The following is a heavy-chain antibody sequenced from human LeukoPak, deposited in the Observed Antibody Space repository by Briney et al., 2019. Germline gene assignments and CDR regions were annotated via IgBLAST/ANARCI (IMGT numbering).Heavy chain of an antibody. CDR2: INHSAST. Sequence: PSETLSLTCVVYGGSFSAFYWSWIRQPPGMGLEWIGEINHSASTNYNPSLKSRVTMSIDTSKKQFSLNLSSVTAADTAVYYCAAYQQQLAFDYWGQGTLVTASS. V-gene: IGHV4-34*01. CDR1: GGSFSAFY. CDR3: AAYQQQLAFDY. D-gene: IGHD6-13*01. J-gene: IGHJ4*02.